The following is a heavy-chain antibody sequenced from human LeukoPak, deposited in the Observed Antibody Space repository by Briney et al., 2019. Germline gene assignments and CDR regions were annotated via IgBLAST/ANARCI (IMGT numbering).Heavy chain of an antibody. D-gene: IGHD3-22*01. CDR3: ARDDYDTSGYYLAFDI. Sequence: GGSLRLSCAASGFTFSSYSMNWVRQAPGKGLEWVSYISSSSSTIYYADSVKGRFTISRDNAKNSLYLQMNSLRDEDTAVYYCARDDYDTSGYYLAFDIWGQGTMVTVSS. CDR2: ISSSSSTI. J-gene: IGHJ3*02. CDR1: GFTFSSYS. V-gene: IGHV3-48*02.